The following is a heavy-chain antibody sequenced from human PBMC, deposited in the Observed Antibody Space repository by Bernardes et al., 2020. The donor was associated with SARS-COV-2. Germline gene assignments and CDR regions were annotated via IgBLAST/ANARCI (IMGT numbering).Heavy chain of an antibody. CDR3: ARDPGMERQGVFFDY. CDR2: IHATGVS. D-gene: IGHD1-1*01. J-gene: IGHJ4*02. V-gene: IGHV4-4*07. Sequence: SETLSLTCTVSRGSFNEYYWSWIRQPAGKGLEWIGRIHATGVSNYNPSLGSRITMSVDTSKNQFSLRLTSVTAADTAVYYCARDPGMERQGVFFDYWGQGIPVTVSS. CDR1: RGSFNEYY.